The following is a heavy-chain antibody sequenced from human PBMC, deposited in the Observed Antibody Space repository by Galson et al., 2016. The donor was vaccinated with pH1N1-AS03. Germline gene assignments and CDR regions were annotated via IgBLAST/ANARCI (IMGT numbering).Heavy chain of an antibody. CDR3: SRYGGYPDY. J-gene: IGHJ4*02. CDR1: GFTYDVYW. V-gene: IGHV3-49*04. CDR2: IRSKSYGGTT. Sequence: SLRLSCAASGFTYDVYWMTWVRQAPGKGLEWVGFIRSKSYGGTTEYAASVKGRFSISGDDSDSIVYLQMNGLKIEDTAVYYCSRYGGYPDYWGQGTLVTVSS. D-gene: IGHD5-18*01.